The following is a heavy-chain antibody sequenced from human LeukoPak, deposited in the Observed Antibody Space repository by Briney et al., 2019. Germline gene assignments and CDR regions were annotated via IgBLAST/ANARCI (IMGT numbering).Heavy chain of an antibody. CDR1: GFTFSSYA. CDR2: ISGSGAST. J-gene: IGHJ4*02. V-gene: IGHV3-23*01. CDR3: AKREPFFDC. D-gene: IGHD1-14*01. Sequence: GGSLRLSCAASGFTFSSYAMSRVRQAPGKGLEWVSGISGSGASTFYADSVKGRFTISRDSSKNTLYLQMNSLRAEDTAVYYCAKREPFFDCWGQGTLVTVSS.